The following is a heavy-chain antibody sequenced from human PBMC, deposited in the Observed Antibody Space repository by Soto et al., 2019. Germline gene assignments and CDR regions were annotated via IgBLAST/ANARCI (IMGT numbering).Heavy chain of an antibody. J-gene: IGHJ4*02. D-gene: IGHD1-26*01. CDR2: IYAGGTT. Sequence: EVQLVASGGGLIQPGGSLRLSCGASGFSVSTSYMTWVRQAPGKGLQWGSIIYAGGTTYYADFVKGRLSISRDTSKNMVYLQMSSPSAEDTPVYYWERDPAGSWAHFWGQGTLVTVSS. CDR3: ERDPAGSWAHF. CDR1: GFSVSTSY. V-gene: IGHV3-53*01.